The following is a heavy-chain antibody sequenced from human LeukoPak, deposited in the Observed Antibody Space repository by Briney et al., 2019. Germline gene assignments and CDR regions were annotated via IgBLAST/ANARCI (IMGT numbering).Heavy chain of an antibody. J-gene: IGHJ4*02. Sequence: SVKVSCKASGSIFSSYAISWVRQAPGQGPEWMGGIIPIFGTANYAQKFQGRVTITADESTRTAYMELSSLRSEDTAVYYCASGRDYYDSSGYYYFNYWGQGTLVTVSS. V-gene: IGHV1-69*13. CDR2: IIPIFGTA. CDR1: GSIFSSYA. D-gene: IGHD3-22*01. CDR3: ASGRDYYDSSGYYYFNY.